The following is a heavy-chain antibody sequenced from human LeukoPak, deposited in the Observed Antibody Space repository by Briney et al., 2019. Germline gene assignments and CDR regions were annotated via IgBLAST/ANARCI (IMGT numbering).Heavy chain of an antibody. J-gene: IGHJ4*02. D-gene: IGHD3-22*01. CDR1: GFTFSRSA. CDR2: ISGSGGHT. V-gene: IGHV3-23*01. CDR3: AKEGRLTVAAVVVENYFDY. Sequence: GGSLRLSCVSSGFTFSRSAMSWVRLAPGKGLEWASGISGSGGHTYYTDSVKGRFTISRDNSGTTVSLQMNSLTTDDTAVYFCAKEGRLTVAAVVVENYFDYWGQGTPVIVSA.